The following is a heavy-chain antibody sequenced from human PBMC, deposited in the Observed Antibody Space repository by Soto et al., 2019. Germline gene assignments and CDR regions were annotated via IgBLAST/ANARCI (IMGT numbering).Heavy chain of an antibody. J-gene: IGHJ6*02. CDR2: IIPLFGTA. Sequence: QVQLVQSGAEVKKPGSSVKVSCKSSGGTFSIYPITWVRQAPGQGLEWMGGIIPLFGTANNAQKFQGRVTITADESTTTAYMELSSLRSEDTAVYYCARGGEGTAMALGDYYGMDVWGQGTTVTVSS. CDR3: ARGGEGTAMALGDYYGMDV. CDR1: GGTFSIYP. D-gene: IGHD5-18*01. V-gene: IGHV1-69*01.